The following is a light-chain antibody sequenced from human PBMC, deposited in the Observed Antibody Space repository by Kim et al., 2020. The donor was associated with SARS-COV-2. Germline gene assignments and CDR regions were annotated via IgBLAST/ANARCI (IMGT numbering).Light chain of an antibody. CDR1: NNDIGCFNY. V-gene: IGLV2-14*03. Sequence: GHAITISCTDTNNDIGCFNYASWYQQHPGNAPKFIIYDVSRRPSVVSNRFSGFKSGNTASLTISRLQAEDEAHYHCSSYANSISLVFGGGTQLTVL. J-gene: IGLJ2*01. CDR2: DVS. CDR3: SSYANSISLV.